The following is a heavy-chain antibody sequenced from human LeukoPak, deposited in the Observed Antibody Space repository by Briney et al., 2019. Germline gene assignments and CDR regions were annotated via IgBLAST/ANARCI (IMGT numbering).Heavy chain of an antibody. CDR2: IKSKTDGGTT. V-gene: IGHV3-15*01. D-gene: IGHD3/OR15-3a*01. CDR3: NRQPLGQDC. Sequence: GGSLRLSCAASGFTFSNAWMSWVRQAPGKGLEWVGHIKSKTDGGTTDYAAPVKGRFTISRDDSKNTLYLQMNSLKTEDTALYYWNRQPLGQDCWGQGTLVTVSS. J-gene: IGHJ4*02. CDR1: GFTFSNAW.